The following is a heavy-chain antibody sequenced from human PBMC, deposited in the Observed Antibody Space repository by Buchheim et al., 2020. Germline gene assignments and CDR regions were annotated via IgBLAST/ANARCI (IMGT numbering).Heavy chain of an antibody. Sequence: QVQLQESGPGLVRPSQTLSLTCTFFGGSLSSGNYYWSWIRQPPGKGLEWIGYIYYRGSTYYNPSLKSRATISVDTPQNQFSLKLSSVAAADTAMYYCVREYYYDSSGSHWGQG. CDR1: GGSLSSGNYY. V-gene: IGHV4-30-4*01. J-gene: IGHJ4*02. CDR2: IYYRGST. D-gene: IGHD3-22*01. CDR3: VREYYYDSSGSH.